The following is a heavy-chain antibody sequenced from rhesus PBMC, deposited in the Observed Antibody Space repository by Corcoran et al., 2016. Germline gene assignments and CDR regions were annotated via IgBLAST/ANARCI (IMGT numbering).Heavy chain of an antibody. CDR1: GGSIRSNY. CDR3: ARGIAAAGPYYFDY. D-gene: IGHD6-31*01. V-gene: IGHV4-147*01. CDR2: IYGSSGST. J-gene: IGHJ4*01. Sequence: QVQLQESGPGLVTPSATLSLTCAVSGGSIRSNYWSWIRQPPGKGVEWIGRIYGSSGSTSYNPSLTSRVTISTDTAKNQFSLKLSSVTAADTAVYYCARGIAAAGPYYFDYWGQGVLVTVSS.